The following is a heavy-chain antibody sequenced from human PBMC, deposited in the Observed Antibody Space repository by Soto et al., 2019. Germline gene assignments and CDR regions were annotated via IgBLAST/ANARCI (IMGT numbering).Heavy chain of an antibody. CDR2: ISGSGHGT. CDR3: AKGRYFDTSGGCANY. D-gene: IGHD3-22*01. Sequence: EVKLLESGGGLVPPGASARLSCITSGFMFDNYAMSWVCQSPGRGLEWVAAISGSGHGTVYTQSVQGRFIISRDKSKKTLFLQMNNLRDEDTAVYYCAKGRYFDTSGGCANYWGLGTLVSVSA. J-gene: IGHJ4*02. CDR1: GFMFDNYA. V-gene: IGHV3-23*01.